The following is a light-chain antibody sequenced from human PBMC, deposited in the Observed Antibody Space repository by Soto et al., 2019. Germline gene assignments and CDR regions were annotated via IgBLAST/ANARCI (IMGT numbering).Light chain of an antibody. V-gene: IGKV3-20*01. CDR2: GAS. CDR3: QQYGISPET. J-gene: IGKJ1*01. Sequence: ELVLTQSPGTLSLSPGERATLSCRASQSVSSSYLAWYQQKPGQAPRLLIYGASSRATGIPDRFSGSGSGTDFTLTISRLEPEAFAVYYCQQYGISPETFGQGTKVEIK. CDR1: QSVSSSY.